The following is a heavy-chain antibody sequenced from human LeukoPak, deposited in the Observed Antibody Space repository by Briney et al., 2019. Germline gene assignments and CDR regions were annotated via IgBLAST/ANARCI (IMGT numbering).Heavy chain of an antibody. Sequence: ASVKVSCKASGYTFTSYGISWVRQAPGQGLEWMGWISAYNGNTNYAQKLQGRVTMTEDTSTDTAYMELSSLRSEDTAVYYCATETSSKGSSGWPSFDYWGQGTLVTVSS. CDR3: ATETSSKGSSGWPSFDY. CDR2: ISAYNGNT. D-gene: IGHD6-19*01. CDR1: GYTFTSYG. V-gene: IGHV1-18*01. J-gene: IGHJ4*02.